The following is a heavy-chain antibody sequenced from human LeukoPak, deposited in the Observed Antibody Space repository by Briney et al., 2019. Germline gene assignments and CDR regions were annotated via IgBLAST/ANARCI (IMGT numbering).Heavy chain of an antibody. CDR2: IKSKTDGETT. J-gene: IGHJ6*02. V-gene: IGHV3-15*01. Sequence: PGGSLRLSCAASGFTFSNAWMSWVRQAPGKGLEWVGRIKSKTDGETTVDAAPGRGRFTIYRDDSKKTLYLQMNSLKTEDTAVYYCTTDGYRWGPRGVWGQGTTVTVSS. D-gene: IGHD3-16*02. CDR1: GFTFSNAW. CDR3: TTDGYRWGPRGV.